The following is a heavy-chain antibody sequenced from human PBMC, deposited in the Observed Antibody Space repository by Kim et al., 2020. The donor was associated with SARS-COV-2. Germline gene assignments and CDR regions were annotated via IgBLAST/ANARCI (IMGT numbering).Heavy chain of an antibody. CDR3: AKIKGAYCSSTSCTTGGYYFDY. V-gene: IGHV3-23*01. CDR2: ISGSGGST. CDR1: GFTFSSYA. D-gene: IGHD2-2*01. Sequence: GGSLRLSCAASGFTFSSYAMSWVRQAPGKGLEWVSAISGSGGSTYYADSVKGRFTISRDNSKNTLYLQMNSLRAEDTAVYYCAKIKGAYCSSTSCTTGGYYFDYWGQGTLVTVSS. J-gene: IGHJ4*02.